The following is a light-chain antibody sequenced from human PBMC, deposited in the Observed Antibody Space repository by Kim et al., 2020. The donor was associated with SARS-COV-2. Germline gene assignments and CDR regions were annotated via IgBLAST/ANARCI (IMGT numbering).Light chain of an antibody. V-gene: IGLV2-11*01. J-gene: IGLJ2*01. CDR3: CSYAGTYTVV. Sequence: GQQVNISCTGTSSAVAAYNDVSWYQHHPGKAPTLMIYDVNKRPSGVPHRFSGYKSGTTASLPISGLQAEDEADYYCCSYAGTYTVVFGGGTQLTVL. CDR2: DVN. CDR1: SSAVAAYND.